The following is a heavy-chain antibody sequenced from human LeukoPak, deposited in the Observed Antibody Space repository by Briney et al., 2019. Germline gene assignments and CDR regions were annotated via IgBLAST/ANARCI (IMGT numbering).Heavy chain of an antibody. D-gene: IGHD3-22*01. Sequence: GASVKVSCKASGYTFTGYYMHWVRQAPGQGLEWMGWINPNSGGTNYAQKFQGRVTMTRDTSISTAYMELSRLRSDDTAVYYCARVDYYDSSGYTLDYWGQGTLVTVSS. CDR2: INPNSGGT. J-gene: IGHJ4*02. V-gene: IGHV1-2*02. CDR1: GYTFTGYY. CDR3: ARVDYYDSSGYTLDY.